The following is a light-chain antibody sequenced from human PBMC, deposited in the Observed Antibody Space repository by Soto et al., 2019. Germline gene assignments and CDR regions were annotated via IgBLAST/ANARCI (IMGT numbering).Light chain of an antibody. V-gene: IGKV3-20*01. Sequence: EIVLTQSPGTLSLSPGERATLSCRASQSVNSTYLAWYQQKPGQAPRLLIYGASSRATGIPDRFSGSGSGTDFTLTISRLEPEDSAVYYCQQYGRSPYTFGEGTKAEIK. CDR3: QQYGRSPYT. J-gene: IGKJ4*01. CDR2: GAS. CDR1: QSVNSTY.